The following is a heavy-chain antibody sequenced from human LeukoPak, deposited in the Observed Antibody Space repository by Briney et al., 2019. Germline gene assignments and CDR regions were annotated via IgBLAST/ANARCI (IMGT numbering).Heavy chain of an antibody. J-gene: IGHJ3*02. CDR3: AVSMIVEDPTNFDI. V-gene: IGHV4-34*01. Sequence: SETLSLTCAVYGGSFGGYYWSWIRQPPGKGLEWIGEINHSGSTNYNPSLKSRVTISVDTSRNQFSLKLSSVTAADTAVYYCAVSMIVEDPTNFDIWGQGTMVTVSS. D-gene: IGHD3-22*01. CDR2: INHSGST. CDR1: GGSFGGYY.